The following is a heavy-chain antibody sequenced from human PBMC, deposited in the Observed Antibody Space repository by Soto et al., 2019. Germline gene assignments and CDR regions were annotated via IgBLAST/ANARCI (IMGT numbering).Heavy chain of an antibody. D-gene: IGHD2-2*01. V-gene: IGHV3-23*01. CDR3: VKPIVLVPAAPDYFYYGMDV. CDR1: GFTFSSYA. CDR2: ISGSGGST. Sequence: GGSLRLSCAASGFTFSSYAMSWVRQAPGKGLEWVSAISGSGGSTYYADSVKGRFTISRDNSKNTLYLQMNSLRAEDTAVYYCVKPIVLVPAAPDYFYYGMDVWGQGTTVTVSS. J-gene: IGHJ6*02.